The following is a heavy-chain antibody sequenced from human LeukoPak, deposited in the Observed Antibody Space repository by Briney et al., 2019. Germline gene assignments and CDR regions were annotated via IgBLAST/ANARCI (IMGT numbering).Heavy chain of an antibody. Sequence: ASVKVSCKASGYTFTSYDINWVRQATGQGLEGMGWMNPNSGNTGYAQKFQGRVTMTRNTSISTAYMELSSLRSEDTAVYYCAIAVRYCSGGSCLYYFDYWGQGTLVTVSS. CDR3: AIAVRYCSGGSCLYYFDY. D-gene: IGHD2-15*01. CDR2: MNPNSGNT. V-gene: IGHV1-8*01. CDR1: GYTFTSYD. J-gene: IGHJ4*02.